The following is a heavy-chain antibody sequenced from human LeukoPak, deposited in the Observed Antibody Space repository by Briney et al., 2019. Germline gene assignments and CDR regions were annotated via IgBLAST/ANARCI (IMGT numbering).Heavy chain of an antibody. CDR1: GGSISSYY. CDR3: ARGYSSGWYDY. J-gene: IGHJ4*02. CDR2: IYYSGST. D-gene: IGHD6-19*01. V-gene: IGHV4-59*12. Sequence: SETLSLTCTVSGGSISSYYWSWIRQPPGKGLEWIGYIYYSGSTNYNPSLKSRVTMSVDTSKNQFSLKLSSVTAADTAVYYCARGYSSGWYDYWGQGTLVTVSS.